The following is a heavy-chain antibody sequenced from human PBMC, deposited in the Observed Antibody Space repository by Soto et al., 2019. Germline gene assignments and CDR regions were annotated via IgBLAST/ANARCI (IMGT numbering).Heavy chain of an antibody. V-gene: IGHV4-59*01. CDR1: GGSISSYY. D-gene: IGHD3-22*01. CDR3: ARVLGDSSGYWDAFDI. J-gene: IGHJ3*02. CDR2: IYYSGST. Sequence: SETLSLTCTVSGGSISSYYWSWIRQPPGKGLEWIGYIYYSGSTNYNPSLKSRVTISVDTSKNQFSLKLSSVTAADTAVYYCARVLGDSSGYWDAFDIWGQGTMVTVSS.